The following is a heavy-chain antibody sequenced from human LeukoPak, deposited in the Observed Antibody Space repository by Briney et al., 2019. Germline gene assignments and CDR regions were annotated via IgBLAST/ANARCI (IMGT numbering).Heavy chain of an antibody. J-gene: IGHJ5*02. Sequence: PSETLSLTCAVYGGSFSGYYWSWIRRPPGKGLERIGEINHSGSTNYNPSLKSRVTISVDTSKNQFSLKLSSVTAADTAVYYCARVGPPVLVVYAYWFDPWGQGTLVTVSS. CDR3: ARVGPPVLVVYAYWFDP. CDR1: GGSFSGYY. V-gene: IGHV4-34*01. CDR2: INHSGST. D-gene: IGHD2-8*02.